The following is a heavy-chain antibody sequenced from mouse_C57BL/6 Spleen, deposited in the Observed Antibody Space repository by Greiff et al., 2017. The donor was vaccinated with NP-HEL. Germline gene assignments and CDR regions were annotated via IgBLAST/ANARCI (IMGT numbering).Heavy chain of an antibody. CDR1: GFTFSSYA. D-gene: IGHD2-2*01. J-gene: IGHJ3*01. CDR2: ISDGGSYT. CDR3: AKINYGYDWFAY. Sequence: DVMLVESGGGLVKPGGSLKLSCAASGFTFSSYAMSWVRQTPEKRLEWVATISDGGSYTYYPDNVKGRFTISRDNAKNNLYLQMSHLKSEDTAMYYCAKINYGYDWFAYWGQGTLVTVSA. V-gene: IGHV5-4*03.